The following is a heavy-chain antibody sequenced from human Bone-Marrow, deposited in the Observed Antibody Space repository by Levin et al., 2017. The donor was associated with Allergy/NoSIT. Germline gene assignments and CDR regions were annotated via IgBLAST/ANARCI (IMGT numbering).Heavy chain of an antibody. Sequence: GASVKVSCAASGFTFSSYSMNWVRQAPGKGLEWVSSISSSSSYIYYADSVKGRFTISRDNAKNSLYLQMNSLRAEDTAVYYCAREPGIAVAGIAFDIWGQGTMVTVSS. D-gene: IGHD6-19*01. CDR1: GFTFSSYS. V-gene: IGHV3-21*01. CDR3: AREPGIAVAGIAFDI. CDR2: ISSSSSYI. J-gene: IGHJ3*02.